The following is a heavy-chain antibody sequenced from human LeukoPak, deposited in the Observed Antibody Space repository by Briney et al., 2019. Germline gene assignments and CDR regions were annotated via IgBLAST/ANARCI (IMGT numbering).Heavy chain of an antibody. V-gene: IGHV3-30-3*01. CDR3: AAYYYNRNGSPWFDP. CDR2: ISYDGSNK. CDR1: GFTFSSYA. Sequence: GGSLRLSCAASGFTFSSYAMHWVRQAPGKGLEWVAVISYDGSNKYYADSVKGRFTISRDNSKSTLYLQMNSLRAEDTAIYYCAAYYYNRNGSPWFDPWGQGTLVTVSS. D-gene: IGHD3-22*01. J-gene: IGHJ5*02.